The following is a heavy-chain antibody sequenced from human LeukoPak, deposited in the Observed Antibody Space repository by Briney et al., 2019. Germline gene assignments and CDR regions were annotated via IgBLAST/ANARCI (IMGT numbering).Heavy chain of an antibody. CDR3: ARAIWYGSGTTAFDY. J-gene: IGHJ4*02. D-gene: IGHD3-10*01. Sequence: SETLSLTCTVSGGSISSYYWSWIRQPAGKGLEWIGRIYNSGSTNYNTNYNPSLTSRVTMSVDRSKNQFSLKLNSVSAADTAVYFCARAIWYGSGTTAFDYWGQGTPVTVSP. CDR2: IYNSGST. CDR1: GGSISSYY. V-gene: IGHV4-4*07.